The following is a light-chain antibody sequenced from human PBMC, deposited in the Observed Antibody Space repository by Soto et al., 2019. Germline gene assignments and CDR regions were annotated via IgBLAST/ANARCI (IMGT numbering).Light chain of an antibody. CDR3: QQYSKWPLT. Sequence: EILMTQSPATLSVSPGERATLSCRATQSINNNYLAWYQQKLGQAPRLLIYDTSTRATGIPARFSGSGSGTEFTLTISILQSEDSAVYYCQQYSKWPLTCGGGTRVEIK. J-gene: IGKJ4*01. V-gene: IGKV3-15*01. CDR2: DTS. CDR1: QSINNN.